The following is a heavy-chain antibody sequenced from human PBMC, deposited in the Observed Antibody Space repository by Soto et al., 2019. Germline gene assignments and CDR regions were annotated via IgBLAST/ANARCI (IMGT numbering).Heavy chain of an antibody. CDR3: TTAAEEYQLLSLYYYYGMDV. J-gene: IGHJ6*02. D-gene: IGHD2-2*01. V-gene: IGHV3-15*07. Sequence: GGSLRLSCAASGFTFSNAWMNWVRQAPGKGLEWVGRIKSKTDGGKTGYAATGKGSFTITRDDSKNTLYLQMNSLKTEDTAVYYCTTAAEEYQLLSLYYYYGMDVWGQGTTVTVSS. CDR2: IKSKTDGGKT. CDR1: GFTFSNAW.